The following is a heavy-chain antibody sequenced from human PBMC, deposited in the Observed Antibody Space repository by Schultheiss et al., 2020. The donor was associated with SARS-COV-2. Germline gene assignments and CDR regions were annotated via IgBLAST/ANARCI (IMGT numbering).Heavy chain of an antibody. V-gene: IGHV4-61*02. CDR2: IYTSGST. Sequence: SETLSLTCTVSGGSISSGSYYWSWIRQPAGKGLEWIGRIYTSGSTNYNPSLKSRVTISVDTSKNQFSLKLSSVTAADTAVYYCAKPTMAKRNYYYYYGMDVWGQGTTVTVSS. CDR3: AKPTMAKRNYYYYYGMDV. J-gene: IGHJ6*02. D-gene: IGHD3-10*01. CDR1: GGSISSGSYY.